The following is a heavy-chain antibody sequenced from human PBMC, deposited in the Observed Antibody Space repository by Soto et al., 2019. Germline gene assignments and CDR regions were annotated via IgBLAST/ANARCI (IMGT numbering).Heavy chain of an antibody. Sequence: PGGSLRLSCAASGFTFSSYGMHWVRQAPGKGLEWVAVIWYDGSNKYYADSVKGRFTISRDNSKNTLYLQMNSLRAEDTAVYYCARDWVGAVAGSYYYYGMDVWGQGTTVTVSS. D-gene: IGHD6-19*01. CDR1: GFTFSSYG. J-gene: IGHJ6*02. CDR2: IWYDGSNK. CDR3: ARDWVGAVAGSYYYYGMDV. V-gene: IGHV3-33*01.